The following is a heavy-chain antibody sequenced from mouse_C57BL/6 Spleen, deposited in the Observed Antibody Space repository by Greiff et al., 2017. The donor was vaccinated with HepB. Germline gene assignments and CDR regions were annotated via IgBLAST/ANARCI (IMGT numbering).Heavy chain of an antibody. D-gene: IGHD1-1*01. CDR1: GYTFTDYY. Sequence: EVQLQQSGPELVKPGASVKISCKASGYTFTDYYMNWVKQSHGKSLEWIGDINPNNGGTSYNQKFKGKATLTVDKSSSTAYMELRSLTSEDSAVYYCAREGFITTVVAPFDYWGQGTTLTVSS. CDR2: INPNNGGT. V-gene: IGHV1-26*01. CDR3: AREGFITTVVAPFDY. J-gene: IGHJ2*01.